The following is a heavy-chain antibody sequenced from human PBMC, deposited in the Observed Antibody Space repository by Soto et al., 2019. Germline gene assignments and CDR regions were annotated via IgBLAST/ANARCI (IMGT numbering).Heavy chain of an antibody. V-gene: IGHV4-39*01. CDR3: ARLKITFGGVIVTRFDY. Sequence: SETLSLTCTVSGGSISSSSYYWGWIRQPPGKGLEWIGSIYYSGSTYYNPSLKSRVTISVDTSKNQFSLKLSSVTAADTAVYYCARLKITFGGVIVTRFDYWGQGTLVTVSS. J-gene: IGHJ4*02. CDR1: GGSISSSSYY. D-gene: IGHD3-16*02. CDR2: IYYSGST.